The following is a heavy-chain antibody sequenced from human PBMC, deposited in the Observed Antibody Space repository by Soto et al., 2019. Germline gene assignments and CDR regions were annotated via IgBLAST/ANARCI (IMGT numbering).Heavy chain of an antibody. D-gene: IGHD3-10*01. Sequence: SETLSLTCTVSGGSISSYYWSWIRQPPGKGLEWIGYIYYSGSTNYNPSLKSRVTISVDTSKNQFSLKLSSVTAADTAVYYCARAPLSEFDWFDPWGQGTLVTVSS. CDR3: ARAPLSEFDWFDP. CDR2: IYYSGST. V-gene: IGHV4-59*01. J-gene: IGHJ5*02. CDR1: GGSISSYY.